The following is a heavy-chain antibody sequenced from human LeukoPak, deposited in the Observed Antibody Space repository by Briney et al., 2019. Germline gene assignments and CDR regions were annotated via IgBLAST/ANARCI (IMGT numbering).Heavy chain of an antibody. D-gene: IGHD6-19*01. CDR3: ARHAVYAGSGWAFDY. J-gene: IGHJ4*02. CDR2: IYHTGSGST. CDR1: GGSISPYY. Sequence: SETLSLTCTVSGGSISPYYWSWIRQPPGKGLEWIGYIYHTGSGSTSHNPSLKSRVTISVDTSKNQFSLNLNSVTAADTAVYYCARHAVYAGSGWAFDYWGQGTLVTVFS. V-gene: IGHV4-59*08.